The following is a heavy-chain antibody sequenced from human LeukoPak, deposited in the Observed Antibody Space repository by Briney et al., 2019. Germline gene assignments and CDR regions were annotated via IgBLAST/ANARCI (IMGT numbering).Heavy chain of an antibody. CDR1: GFTFSDYY. CDR2: ISSSGSTI. J-gene: IGHJ4*02. CDR3: ARERGITNSWYTDY. V-gene: IGHV3-11*01. Sequence: GGSLRLSCAASGFTFSDYYMSWIRQAPGKGLEWVSYISSSGSTISYADSVKGRFTISRDNAKNSLYLQMNSLRAEDTAIYYCARERGITNSWYTDYWGQGTLVTVSS. D-gene: IGHD6-13*01.